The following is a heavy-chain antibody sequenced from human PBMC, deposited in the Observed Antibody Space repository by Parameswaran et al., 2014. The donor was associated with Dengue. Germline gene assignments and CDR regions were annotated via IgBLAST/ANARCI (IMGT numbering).Heavy chain of an antibody. J-gene: IGHJ4*02. CDR3: ARGRTYYDFWSGYQRLYYFDY. D-gene: IGHD3-3*01. V-gene: IGHV4-34*01. CDR2: INHSGST. Sequence: WIRQPPGKGLEWIGEINHSGSTNYNPSLKSRVTISVDTSKNQFSLKLSSVTAADTAVYYCARGRTYYDFWSGYQRLYYFDYWGQGTLVTVSS.